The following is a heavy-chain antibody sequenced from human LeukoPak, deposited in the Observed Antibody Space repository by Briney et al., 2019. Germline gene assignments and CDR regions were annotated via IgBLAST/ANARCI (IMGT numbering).Heavy chain of an antibody. D-gene: IGHD3-10*01. Sequence: SETLSLTCAVYGGSFSGYYWSWIRQPPGKGLEWIGEINHSGSTNYNPSLKSRVTISVDTSKNQFSLKLSSVTAADTAVYYCARVLRGFGEFNYYYYYMDVWGKGTTVTVSS. CDR3: ARVLRGFGEFNYYYYYMDV. J-gene: IGHJ6*03. CDR1: GGSFSGYY. V-gene: IGHV4-34*01. CDR2: INHSGST.